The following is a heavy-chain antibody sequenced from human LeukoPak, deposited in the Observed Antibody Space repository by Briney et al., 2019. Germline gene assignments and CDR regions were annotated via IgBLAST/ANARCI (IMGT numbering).Heavy chain of an antibody. Sequence: SETLSLTCTVSGGSVSSGNYYWSWIRQPPGKGLDWIGYIYYSGSTNYNPSLKSRVTISVDTSKNQFSLRLSSVTAADTAVYYCARPLNGANIYWGQGTLVTVSS. CDR3: ARPLNGANIY. CDR1: GGSVSSGNYY. V-gene: IGHV4-61*01. D-gene: IGHD4/OR15-4a*01. CDR2: IYYSGST. J-gene: IGHJ4*02.